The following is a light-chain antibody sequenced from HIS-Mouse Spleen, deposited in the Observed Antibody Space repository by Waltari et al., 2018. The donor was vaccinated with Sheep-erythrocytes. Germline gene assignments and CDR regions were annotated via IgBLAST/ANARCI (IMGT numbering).Light chain of an antibody. CDR1: SSDVGSYNL. CDR3: CSYAGSSTWV. V-gene: IGLV2-23*01. Sequence: QSALTQPASVSGSPGQSITISCTGTSSDVGSYNLVSWYQQHPGKAPKLMIYEGSKRPSGGSNRFSCSKSCNTASLTISGLQAEDEADYYCCSYAGSSTWVFGGGTKLTVL. J-gene: IGLJ3*02. CDR2: EGS.